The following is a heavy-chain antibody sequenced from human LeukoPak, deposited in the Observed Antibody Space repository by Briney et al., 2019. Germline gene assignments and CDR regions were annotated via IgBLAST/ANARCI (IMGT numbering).Heavy chain of an antibody. CDR3: ATLNFRSSLLFDS. CDR1: GFTFRSYS. J-gene: IGHJ4*02. D-gene: IGHD6-6*01. V-gene: IGHV3-48*01. Sequence: GGSLRLSCAASGFTFRSYSMNWVRQAPGKGLECLSYIRSSPNTIYYADSVKGRFTVSRDDAKNSLYLQMNSLRAEDTAVYYCATLNFRSSLLFDSWGQGTLVTVSS. CDR2: IRSSPNTI.